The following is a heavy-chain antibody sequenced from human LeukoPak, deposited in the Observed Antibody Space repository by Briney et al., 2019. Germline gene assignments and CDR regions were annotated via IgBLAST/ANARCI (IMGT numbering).Heavy chain of an antibody. CDR2: INPSGGST. Sequence: GASVKVSCKASGYTFTSYYMHWVRQAPGQGLEWMGIINPSGGSTSYAQKFQGRVTMTRDMSTSTAYMELSSLRSEDTAVYYCATTSNHAIAVAGPDYWGQGTLVTVSS. CDR3: ATTSNHAIAVAGPDY. J-gene: IGHJ4*02. CDR1: GYTFTSYY. D-gene: IGHD6-19*01. V-gene: IGHV1-46*01.